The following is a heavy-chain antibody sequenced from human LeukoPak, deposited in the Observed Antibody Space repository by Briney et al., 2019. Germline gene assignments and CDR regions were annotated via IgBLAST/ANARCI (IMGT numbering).Heavy chain of an antibody. Sequence: ASVKVSCKASGGTFSSYAISWVRQAPGQGLEWMGWISAYNGNTNYAQKLQGRVTMTTDTSTSTAYMELRSLRSDDTAVYYCARDAVAGTTGNWFDPWGQGTLVTVSS. CDR2: ISAYNGNT. J-gene: IGHJ5*02. D-gene: IGHD6-19*01. CDR1: GGTFSSYA. V-gene: IGHV1-18*01. CDR3: ARDAVAGTTGNWFDP.